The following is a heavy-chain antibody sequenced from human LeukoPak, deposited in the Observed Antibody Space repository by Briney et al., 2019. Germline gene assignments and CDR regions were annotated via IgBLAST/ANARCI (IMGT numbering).Heavy chain of an antibody. CDR2: ISGSGGST. D-gene: IGHD5-24*01. Sequence: PGGSLRLSCAASGFTFSSYAMSWVRQAPGKGLEWVSAISGSGGSTYYADSVKGRFTISRDNSKNTLYLQMNSLRAEDTAVYYCATVRDDYNYSFDYWGQGTLVTVSS. CDR1: GFTFSSYA. V-gene: IGHV3-23*01. CDR3: ATVRDDYNYSFDY. J-gene: IGHJ4*02.